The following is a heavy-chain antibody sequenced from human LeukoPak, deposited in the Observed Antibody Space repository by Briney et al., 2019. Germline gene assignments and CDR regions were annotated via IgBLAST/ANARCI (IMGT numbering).Heavy chain of an antibody. CDR2: INWNGGNT. V-gene: IGHV3-20*04. CDR3: AGAYSSGNFDY. D-gene: IGHD3-22*01. J-gene: IGHJ4*02. Sequence: GGSLRLSCAASGFTFDDYGMSWVRQAPGKGLEWVSGINWNGGNTGYADSVKGRFTISRDNAKNSLYLQMNSLRAEDTALYYCAGAYSSGNFDYWGQGTLVTVSS. CDR1: GFTFDDYG.